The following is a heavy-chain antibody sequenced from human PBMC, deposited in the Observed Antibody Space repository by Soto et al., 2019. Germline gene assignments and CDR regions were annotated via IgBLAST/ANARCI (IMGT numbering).Heavy chain of an antibody. CDR3: AKAPSPYYYYTMDV. CDR2: ISFAGNDK. V-gene: IGHV3-30*18. J-gene: IGHJ6*02. CDR1: GFSFSNYA. Sequence: QVQLVESGGGVVQPGMSLRLSCAASGFSFSNYAMHWVRRAPGKGLEWVAVISFAGNDKYYVDTVKGRFTISRDNPKNALFLQMHSLRTADTAVFYCAKAPSPYYYYTMDVWGQGTTVTVSS.